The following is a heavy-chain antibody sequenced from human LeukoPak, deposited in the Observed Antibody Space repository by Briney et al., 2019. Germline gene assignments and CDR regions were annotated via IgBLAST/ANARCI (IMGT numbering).Heavy chain of an antibody. CDR3: AKTVGDGYNFRY. Sequence: GRSLRLSCAASGFTFSSYGMHWVRQAPGKGLEWVAVISYDGSNKYYADSAKGRFTISRDNSKNTLYLQMNSLRAEDTAVYYCAKTVGDGYNFRYWGQGTLVTVSS. CDR2: ISYDGSNK. CDR1: GFTFSSYG. J-gene: IGHJ4*02. D-gene: IGHD5-24*01. V-gene: IGHV3-30*18.